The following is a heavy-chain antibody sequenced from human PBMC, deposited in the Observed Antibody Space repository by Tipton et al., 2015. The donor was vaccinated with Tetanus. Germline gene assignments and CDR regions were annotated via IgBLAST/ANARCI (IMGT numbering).Heavy chain of an antibody. J-gene: IGHJ4*02. D-gene: IGHD1-26*01. Sequence: QSGPEVKQPGESLKISCKGSGYMFSSHWIGWVRQVPGKGLEWLGTIYPGDSYSTYSPSFEGQVTISVDRSIDTAYLQWSSLKASDSAMYYCARHTSGSYHAPFDYWGQGTLVTVSS. V-gene: IGHV5-51*01. CDR1: GYMFSSHW. CDR3: ARHTSGSYHAPFDY. CDR2: IYPGDSYS.